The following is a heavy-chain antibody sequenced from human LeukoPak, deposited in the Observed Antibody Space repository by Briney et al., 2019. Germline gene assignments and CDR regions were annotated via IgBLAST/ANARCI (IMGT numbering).Heavy chain of an antibody. V-gene: IGHV3-48*01. J-gene: IGHJ4*02. Sequence: GGSLRLSCAASGFTVSSNYMSWVRQAPGKGLEWVSYISSSSSTIYYADSVKGRFTISRDNAKNSLYLQMNSLRAEDTAVYYCARYGSGSSFDYWGQGTLVTVSS. CDR1: GFTVSSNY. D-gene: IGHD3-10*01. CDR2: ISSSSSTI. CDR3: ARYGSGSSFDY.